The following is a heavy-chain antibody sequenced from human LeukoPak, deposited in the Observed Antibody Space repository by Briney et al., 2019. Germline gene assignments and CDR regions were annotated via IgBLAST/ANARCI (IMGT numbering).Heavy chain of an antibody. V-gene: IGHV1-69*13. D-gene: IGHD4-11*01. CDR1: GGTFSSYA. CDR3: ASGGSRRYDYSNYLDDYYYMDV. J-gene: IGHJ6*03. Sequence: ASVKVSCKTSGGTFSSYAISWVRQAPGQGLEWMGGIIPIFGTANYAQKFQGRVTITADESTSTAYMELSSLRSEDTAVYYCASGGSRRYDYSNYLDDYYYMDVWGKGTTVTVSS. CDR2: IIPIFGTA.